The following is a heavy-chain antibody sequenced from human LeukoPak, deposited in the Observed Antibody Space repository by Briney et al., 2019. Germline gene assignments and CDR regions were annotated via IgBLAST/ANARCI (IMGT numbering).Heavy chain of an antibody. J-gene: IGHJ4*02. CDR1: GGSISTYY. D-gene: IGHD3-10*02. CDR3: ARGYYGRGDN. CDR2: IYYSGTT. V-gene: IGHV4-59*08. Sequence: SETLSLTCTVSGGSISTYYWSWIRQPPGNGLEWIGYIYYSGTTRYNPSLKSRVTISIDTSKNQFSLKLNSVTAADTAVYYCARGYYGRGDNWGQGTLVTVSS.